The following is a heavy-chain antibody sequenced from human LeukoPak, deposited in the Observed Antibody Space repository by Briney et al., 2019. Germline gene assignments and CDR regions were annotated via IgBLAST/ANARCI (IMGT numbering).Heavy chain of an antibody. CDR1: GFTFSSYW. V-gene: IGHV3-7*01. Sequence: PGGSLRLSCAASGFTFSSYWMSWVRQAPGKGLEWVANIKQDGREKYYVDSVKGRFTISRDNAKNSLYLQMNSLRAVDTAVYYCARDGGTAGYSSGSDYWGQGTLVTVSS. J-gene: IGHJ4*02. CDR3: ARDGGTAGYSSGSDY. D-gene: IGHD5-18*01. CDR2: IKQDGREK.